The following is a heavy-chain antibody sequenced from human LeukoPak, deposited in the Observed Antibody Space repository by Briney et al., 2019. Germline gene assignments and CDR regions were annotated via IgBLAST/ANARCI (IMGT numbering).Heavy chain of an antibody. V-gene: IGHV1-18*01. D-gene: IGHD1-26*01. Sequence: ASVKVSCKTSGYTFSGYGISWVRQAPGQGLEWMGWVTGNNGNTNYAPSLQGRVTMTTDTSTNTAYMELTSLKSDDTAVYYCARDQRNSGSYRFEYWGQGTLVTVSS. CDR2: VTGNNGNT. J-gene: IGHJ4*02. CDR3: ARDQRNSGSYRFEY. CDR1: GYTFSGYG.